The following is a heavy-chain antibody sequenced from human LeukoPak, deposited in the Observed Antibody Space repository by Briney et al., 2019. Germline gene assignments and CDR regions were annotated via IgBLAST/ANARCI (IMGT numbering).Heavy chain of an antibody. Sequence: SETLSLTCTVSGGSISSSSYYWDWVRQPPGKGLEWLGTIYYSGSTYYNPSLKSRLTISLDTSKNHFSLKLSSVTAADTAVYFCARDPYDFWSGYRKYYFDYWGQGTLVAVSS. CDR3: ARDPYDFWSGYRKYYFDY. V-gene: IGHV4-39*07. CDR1: GGSISSSSYY. CDR2: IYYSGST. D-gene: IGHD3-3*01. J-gene: IGHJ4*02.